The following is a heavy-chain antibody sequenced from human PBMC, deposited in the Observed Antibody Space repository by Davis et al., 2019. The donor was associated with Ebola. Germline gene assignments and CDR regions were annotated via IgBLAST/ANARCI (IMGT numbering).Heavy chain of an antibody. V-gene: IGHV1-69*13. CDR2: VIPVFGTT. CDR1: RYTLSNFG. D-gene: IGHD1-26*01. CDR3: AREVGETKLDQ. J-gene: IGHJ4*02. Sequence: SVKVSCKASRYTLSNFGFSWVRQAPGQGLEWMGWVIPVFGTTNYAQKFQGRVTLTADGSTSTAYMELTNLRSDDTAVYYCAREVGETKLDQWGQGTLVTVSS.